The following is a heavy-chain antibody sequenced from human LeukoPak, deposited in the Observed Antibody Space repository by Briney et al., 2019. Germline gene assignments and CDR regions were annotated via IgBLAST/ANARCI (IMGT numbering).Heavy chain of an antibody. V-gene: IGHV3-33*01. CDR2: IWYDGSNK. J-gene: IGHJ6*02. D-gene: IGHD2-2*01. CDR3: ARDMERRLEEDIVVVPAASLLMDV. CDR1: GFTFSSYG. Sequence: GGSLRLSCAASGFTFSSYGMHWVRQAPGKGLEWVAVIWYDGSNKYYADSVKGRFTISRDNSKNTLYLQMNSLRAEDTAVYYCARDMERRLEEDIVVVPAASLLMDVWGQGTTVTVSS.